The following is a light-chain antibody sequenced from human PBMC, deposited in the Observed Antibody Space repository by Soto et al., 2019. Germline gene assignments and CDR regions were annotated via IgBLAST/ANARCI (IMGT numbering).Light chain of an antibody. J-gene: IGKJ1*01. V-gene: IGKV1-6*01. CDR3: LQDYNYPRT. CDR2: AAS. Sequence: AVLKNQSPSSLSASVGDRVTITCRASQGIRNDLGWYQQKPGRAPKLLIYAASSLQSGVPSRFGGSGSGTDFTLTISSLQPEDFATYYCLQDYNYPRTFGQGTKVDIK. CDR1: QGIRND.